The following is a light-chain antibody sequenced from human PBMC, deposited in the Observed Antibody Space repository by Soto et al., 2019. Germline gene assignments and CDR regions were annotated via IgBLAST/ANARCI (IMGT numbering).Light chain of an antibody. CDR3: SSYAASNNFYFV. J-gene: IGLJ3*02. CDR2: EVT. V-gene: IGLV2-8*01. CDR1: SSDVGDYNY. Sequence: QSVLTQPPSASGSPGQSGTISCTGTSSDVGDYNYVSWYQQYPGRAPKLMIYEVTKRPSGVPDRFSGSKSGNTASLTVSGLQAEDEADYYCSSYAASNNFYFVFGGGTKVTVL.